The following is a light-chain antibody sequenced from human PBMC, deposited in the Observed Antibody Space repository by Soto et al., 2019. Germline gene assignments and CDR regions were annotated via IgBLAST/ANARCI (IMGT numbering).Light chain of an antibody. Sequence: QSALTQPRSVSGSPGQSVTISCTGTSGDIGTYNYVSWYQQYPGKAPKLIIYDVSKRPSGVPDRFSGSKSGNTASLTISGLQAEDEADYYCCSCPSLFGGGTKLTVL. CDR3: CSCPSL. CDR1: SGDIGTYNY. CDR2: DVS. V-gene: IGLV2-11*01. J-gene: IGLJ2*01.